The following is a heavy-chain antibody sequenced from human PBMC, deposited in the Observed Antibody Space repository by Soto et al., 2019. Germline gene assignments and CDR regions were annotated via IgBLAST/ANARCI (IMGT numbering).Heavy chain of an antibody. CDR1: GGSIIRCD. V-gene: IGHV4-59*01. D-gene: IGHD3-9*01. Sequence: PSETLRVTCTVSGGSIIRCDWSWSRLPPGKGLEWIGYIYYSGSTNYNPSLKSRVTISVDTSKNQFSLKLSSVTAADTAVYYCAREKYDILTGYSPRHSSGMDVWGQGTTVTVS. J-gene: IGHJ6*02. CDR3: AREKYDILTGYSPRHSSGMDV. CDR2: IYYSGST.